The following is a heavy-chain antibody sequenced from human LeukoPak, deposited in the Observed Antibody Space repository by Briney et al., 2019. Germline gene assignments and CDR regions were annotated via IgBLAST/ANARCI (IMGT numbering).Heavy chain of an antibody. V-gene: IGHV3-73*01. Sequence: PGGSLRLSCAASGFTFSGSAMHWVRQASGKGLEWVGRIRSKANSYATAYAASVKGRFTISRDDSKNTAYLQMNSLKTEDTAVYYCTRRAYCGGDCHFDYWGQGTLVTVSS. D-gene: IGHD2-21*02. J-gene: IGHJ4*02. CDR2: IRSKANSYAT. CDR1: GFTFSGSA. CDR3: TRRAYCGGDCHFDY.